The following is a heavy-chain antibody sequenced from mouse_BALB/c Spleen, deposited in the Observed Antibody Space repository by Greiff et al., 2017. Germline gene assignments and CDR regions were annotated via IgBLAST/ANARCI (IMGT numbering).Heavy chain of an antibody. Sequence: LQQPGAELVKPGASVKMSCKASGYPFTSYNMHWVKQTPGQGLEWIGAIYPGNGDTSYNQKFKGKATLTADKSSSTAYMQLSSLTSEDSAVYYCARGGGYLRAMDYWGQGTSVTVSS. V-gene: IGHV1-12*01. CDR1: GYPFTSYN. J-gene: IGHJ4*01. D-gene: IGHD2-3*01. CDR3: ARGGGYLRAMDY. CDR2: IYPGNGDT.